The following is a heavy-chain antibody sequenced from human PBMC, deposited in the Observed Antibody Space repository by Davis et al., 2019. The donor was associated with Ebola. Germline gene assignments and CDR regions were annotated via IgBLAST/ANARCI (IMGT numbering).Heavy chain of an antibody. J-gene: IGHJ5*02. Sequence: AASVKVSCKASGYTFTGYGISWVRQAPGQGLEWMGWISAYNGNTNYAQKLQGRVTMTTDTSTSTAYMELRSLRSDDTAVYYCARSGIAAAGIWWWFDPWGQGTLVTVSS. D-gene: IGHD6-13*01. V-gene: IGHV1-18*01. CDR2: ISAYNGNT. CDR3: ARSGIAAAGIWWWFDP. CDR1: GYTFTGYG.